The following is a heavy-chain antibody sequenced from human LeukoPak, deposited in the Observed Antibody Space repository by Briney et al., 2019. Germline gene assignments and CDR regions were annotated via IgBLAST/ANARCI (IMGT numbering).Heavy chain of an antibody. J-gene: IGHJ5*02. Sequence: SETLSLTCTVSGGSISSYYWSWIRQPAGEGLEWIGRIYTSGSTNYNPSLKSRVTMSVDTSKNQFSLKLSSVTAADTAVYYCARDLLIAAAGKGFDPWGQGTLVTVSS. D-gene: IGHD6-13*01. CDR3: ARDLLIAAAGKGFDP. CDR2: IYTSGST. V-gene: IGHV4-4*07. CDR1: GGSISSYY.